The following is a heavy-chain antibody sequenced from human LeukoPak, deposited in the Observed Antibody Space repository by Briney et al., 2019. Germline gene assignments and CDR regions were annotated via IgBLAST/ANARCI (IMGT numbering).Heavy chain of an antibody. V-gene: IGHV1-18*01. CDR2: ISAYNGRT. CDR1: GYNFTSSG. J-gene: IGHJ4*02. CDR3: ARARWLPLGGDY. D-gene: IGHD5-24*01. Sequence: GASVKVSCKASGYNFTSSGITWVRQAPGQGLEWMGWISAYNGRTNYAQQFQDRVTMTTDTSTSTAHMDLRSLRYDDTAVYYCARARWLPLGGDYWGQGTLVTVSS.